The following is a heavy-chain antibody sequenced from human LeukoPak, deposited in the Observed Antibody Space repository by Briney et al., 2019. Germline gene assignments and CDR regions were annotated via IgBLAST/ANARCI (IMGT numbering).Heavy chain of an antibody. D-gene: IGHD3-22*01. CDR1: GFTFSSYA. Sequence: GGSLRLSCAASGFTFSSYAISWVRQAPGKGLGWVSAISGSGGSTYYADSVKGRFTISRDNSKNTLFLQMNSLRAEDTAVYYCAKGRYYYDSSDAFDIWGQGTMVTVSS. CDR2: ISGSGGST. CDR3: AKGRYYYDSSDAFDI. J-gene: IGHJ3*02. V-gene: IGHV3-23*01.